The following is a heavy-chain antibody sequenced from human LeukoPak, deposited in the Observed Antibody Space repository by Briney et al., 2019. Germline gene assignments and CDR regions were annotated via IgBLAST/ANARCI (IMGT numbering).Heavy chain of an antibody. CDR3: ARAGELVVVVPAATFDY. Sequence: ASVKVSCKASGYTFTSYGISWVRQAPGQGLEWMGWISAYNGNTNYAQKLQGRVTMTTDTSTSTAYMELRSLRSDDTAVYYCARAGELVVVVPAATFDYWGQGTLVTVSS. D-gene: IGHD2-2*01. J-gene: IGHJ4*02. CDR2: ISAYNGNT. V-gene: IGHV1-18*01. CDR1: GYTFTSYG.